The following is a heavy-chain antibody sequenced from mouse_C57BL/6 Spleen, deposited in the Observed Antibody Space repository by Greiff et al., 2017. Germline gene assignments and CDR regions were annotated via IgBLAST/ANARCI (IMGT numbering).Heavy chain of an antibody. J-gene: IGHJ1*03. CDR3: ARVYYGSHWYFDV. CDR1: GYTFTSYW. D-gene: IGHD1-1*01. CDR2: IDPSDSET. V-gene: IGHV1-52*01. Sequence: QVQLQQPGAELVRPGSSVKLSCKASGYTFTSYWMHWVKQRPIQGLEWIGNIDPSDSETHYNQKFKDKATLTVDKSSSTAYMQLSSLTSEDSAVYYCARVYYGSHWYFDVWGTGTTVTVSS.